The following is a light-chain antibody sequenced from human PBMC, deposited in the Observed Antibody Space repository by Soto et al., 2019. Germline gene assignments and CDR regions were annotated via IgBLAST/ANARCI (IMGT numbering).Light chain of an antibody. Sequence: EIVITQSPATLSVSPGERATLSCRASQSVSSDLAWYQQKPGQAPRILIYGASTRATGIPARFSGSGSGTDFTLTISRLEPEDFAVYYCQQRSNSPITFGQGTRLEIK. CDR2: GAS. V-gene: IGKV3-11*01. CDR1: QSVSSD. CDR3: QQRSNSPIT. J-gene: IGKJ5*01.